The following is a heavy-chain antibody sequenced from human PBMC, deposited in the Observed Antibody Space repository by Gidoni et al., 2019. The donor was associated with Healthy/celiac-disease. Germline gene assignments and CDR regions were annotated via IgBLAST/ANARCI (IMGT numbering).Heavy chain of an antibody. D-gene: IGHD6-13*01. J-gene: IGHJ4*02. CDR2: INHSGST. V-gene: IGHV4-34*01. Sequence: QVQLQQWGAGLLKPSETLSLTCAVYGGSFSGYYWSWIRQPPGKGLEWMGEINHSGSTNYNPSLKSRVTISVDTSKNQFSLKLSSVTAADTAVYYCATSSSSWYDYWGQGTLVAVSS. CDR3: ATSSSSWYDY. CDR1: GGSFSGYY.